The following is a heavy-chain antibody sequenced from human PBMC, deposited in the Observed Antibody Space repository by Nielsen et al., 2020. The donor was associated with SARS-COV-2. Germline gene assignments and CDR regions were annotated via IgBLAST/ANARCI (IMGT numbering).Heavy chain of an antibody. J-gene: IGHJ5*02. CDR1: GFTFSSTW. Sequence: GESLKISYSASGFTFSSTWMDWVRQAPGQGLVWVSRINPSGSGTAYADSVKGRFAVSRDNAENTVVLQIHSLRVEDTAVYYCARDPAGGDYVEGLLNNWFDPWGQGTLVTVSS. D-gene: IGHD4-17*01. CDR3: ARDPAGGDYVEGLLNNWFDP. V-gene: IGHV3-74*01. CDR2: INPSGSGT.